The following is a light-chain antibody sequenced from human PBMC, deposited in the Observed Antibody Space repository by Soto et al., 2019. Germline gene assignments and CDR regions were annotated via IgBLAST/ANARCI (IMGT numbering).Light chain of an antibody. CDR3: HQRSNWPPDT. CDR2: GAS. CDR1: QSVHTF. J-gene: IGKJ5*01. V-gene: IGKV3-11*01. Sequence: EIVLTQSPDTLSLSPGAGVSLSCRASQSVHTFLAWYQQQPGQAPRLLIYGASTRATGVPARFSGSGSGTDFTLTISSLEPEDFAVYYCHQRSNWPPDTFGQGTRLEIK.